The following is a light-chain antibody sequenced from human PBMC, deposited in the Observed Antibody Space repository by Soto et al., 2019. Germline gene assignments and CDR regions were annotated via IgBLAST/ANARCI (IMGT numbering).Light chain of an antibody. V-gene: IGLV2-14*01. CDR2: EVN. CDR1: SSDVGGHKY. J-gene: IGLJ1*01. CDR3: SSYASSTSLYV. Sequence: QSVLTQPASVSGSPGQSITISCTGTSSDVGGHKYVSWYQHHPGKAPKLLIYEVNNRPSGVSNRFSGSKSGDTASLTISGLQAEDEADYYCSSYASSTSLYVFGTGTKGTVL.